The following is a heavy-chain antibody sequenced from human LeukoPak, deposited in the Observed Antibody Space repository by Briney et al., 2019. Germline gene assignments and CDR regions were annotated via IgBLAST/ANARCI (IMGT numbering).Heavy chain of an antibody. CDR2: IIPIFGTA. CDR1: GGTFSSYA. CDR3: ARWNLPYGGNYLLDY. D-gene: IGHD4-23*01. J-gene: IGHJ4*02. Sequence: ASVKVSCKASGGTFSSYAISWVRQAPGQGLEWMGGIIPIFGTANYAQTFQGRVTITADESTSTAYMELSSRRSEDTAVYYCARWNLPYGGNYLLDYWGQGTLVTVSS. V-gene: IGHV1-69*13.